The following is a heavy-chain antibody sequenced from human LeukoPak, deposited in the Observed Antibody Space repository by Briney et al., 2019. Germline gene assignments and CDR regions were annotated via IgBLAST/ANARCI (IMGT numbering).Heavy chain of an antibody. V-gene: IGHV4-34*01. Sequence: SETLSLTCAVYGGSFSGYYWSWIRQPPGKGLEWIGEINHSGSTNYNPSLKSRVTISVDTSKNQFSLKLSSVTAADTAVYYCAKGRKEMATIGRWFDPWGQGTLVTVSS. CDR1: GGSFSGYY. D-gene: IGHD5-24*01. CDR3: AKGRKEMATIGRWFDP. J-gene: IGHJ5*02. CDR2: INHSGST.